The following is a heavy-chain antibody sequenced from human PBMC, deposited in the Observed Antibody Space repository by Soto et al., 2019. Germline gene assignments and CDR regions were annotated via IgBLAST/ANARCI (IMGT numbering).Heavy chain of an antibody. J-gene: IGHJ4*02. D-gene: IGHD2-8*01. CDR3: AKYCSSDVCFDY. CDR2: ISGSGDTK. CDR1: SFNFSSCS. V-gene: IGHV3-48*02. Sequence: PLGSRILSSSHPSFNFSSCSTHWVSWAPGKGLEWVSFISGSGDTKYYADSVKGRFTISRDNAKNSLYLQMSSLRDEDTAVYYCAKYCSSDVCFDYWGQGTMGT.